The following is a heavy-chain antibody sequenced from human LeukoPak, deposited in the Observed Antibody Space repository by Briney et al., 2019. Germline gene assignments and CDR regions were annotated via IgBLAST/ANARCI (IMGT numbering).Heavy chain of an antibody. CDR3: ASGVAWWRNWFDP. CDR2: INHSGST. V-gene: IGHV4-34*01. D-gene: IGHD2-15*01. CDR1: GGPFSDYY. Sequence: SETLSLTCAVYGGPFSDYYWSWIRQPPGKGLEWIGEINHSGSTNYNPSLKSRVTISVDTSKNQFSLKLSSVTAADTAVYYCASGVAWWRNWFDPWGQGTLVTVSS. J-gene: IGHJ5*02.